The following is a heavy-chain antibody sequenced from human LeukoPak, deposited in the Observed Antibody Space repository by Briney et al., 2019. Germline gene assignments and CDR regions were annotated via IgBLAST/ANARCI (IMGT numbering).Heavy chain of an antibody. D-gene: IGHD2-8*02. J-gene: IGHJ4*02. V-gene: IGHV1-2*02. CDR1: QHPDTAYY. CDR3: AREGYCTGGTGFDN. Sequence: ASVRPPYSPAQHPDTAYYLHLVSQSPRLGRECMRWINSNGGSTYYAQKVQGRVTTTRDKSISTVYIELSRLRSEDTAVYYCAREGYCTGGTGFDNWGQGTLVTVSS. CDR2: INSNGGST.